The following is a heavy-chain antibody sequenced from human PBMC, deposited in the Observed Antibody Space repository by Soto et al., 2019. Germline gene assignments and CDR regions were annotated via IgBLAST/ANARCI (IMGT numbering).Heavy chain of an antibody. J-gene: IGHJ4*02. CDR1: GFTFSSYA. Sequence: HPGGSLRLSCAASGFTFSSYAMSWVRQAPGKGLEWVSAISGSGGSTYYADSVKGRFAISRDNSKNTLYLQMNSLRAEDTAVYYCAKVLGIAAAGPVFDYWGQGTQVTVSS. CDR3: AKVLGIAAAGPVFDY. D-gene: IGHD6-13*01. V-gene: IGHV3-23*01. CDR2: ISGSGGST.